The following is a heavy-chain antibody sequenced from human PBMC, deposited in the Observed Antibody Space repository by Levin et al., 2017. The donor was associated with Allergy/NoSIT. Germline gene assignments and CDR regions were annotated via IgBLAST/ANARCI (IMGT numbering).Heavy chain of an antibody. CDR3: ARDKIIMLRGDTYYYGMDV. J-gene: IGHJ6*02. CDR2: IYYSGST. D-gene: IGHD3-10*01. Sequence: SQTLSLTCTVSGDSISGYYWSWIRQPPGKGLEWIGHIYYSGSTIYNPSLKSRTTLSVDMSRNQFSLKLSSVTAGDTAVYYCARDKIIMLRGDTYYYGMDVWGQGTTVTVSS. V-gene: IGHV4-59*01. CDR1: GDSISGYY.